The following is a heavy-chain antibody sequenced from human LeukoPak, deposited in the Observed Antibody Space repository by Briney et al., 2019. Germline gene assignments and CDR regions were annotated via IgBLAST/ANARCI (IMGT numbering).Heavy chain of an antibody. J-gene: IGHJ4*02. CDR1: GGSISSGSYY. Sequence: SETLSLTCTVSGGSISSGSYYWSWIRQPAGKGLEWIGRIYTSGSTNYNPSLKSRVTISVDTSKNQFSLKLSSVTAADTAVYYCARDRHWTNDWVFDYWGQGALVTVSS. D-gene: IGHD1/OR15-1a*01. CDR2: IYTSGST. V-gene: IGHV4-61*02. CDR3: ARDRHWTNDWVFDY.